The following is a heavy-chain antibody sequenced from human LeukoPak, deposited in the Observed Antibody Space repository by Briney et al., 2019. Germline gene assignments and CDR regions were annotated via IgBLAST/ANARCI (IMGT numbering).Heavy chain of an antibody. J-gene: IGHJ4*02. CDR2: ISAYNGNT. V-gene: IGHV1-18*01. D-gene: IGHD6-13*01. CDR1: GYTFTSYG. CDR3: ARDHITGYSIAGGLDY. Sequence: ASVKVSCKASGYTFTSYGISWVRQAPGQGLEWMGWISAYNGNTNYAQKLQGRVTMTTDTSTSTAYMELRSLRSDDTAVYYCARDHITGYSIAGGLDYWGQGTLVTVSS.